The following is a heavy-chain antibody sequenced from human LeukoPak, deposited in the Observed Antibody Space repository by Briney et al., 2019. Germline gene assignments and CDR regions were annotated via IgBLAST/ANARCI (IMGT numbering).Heavy chain of an antibody. Sequence: GGSLRLSCAASGLTVSSNYMSWVRQAPGKGLEWVSVIYSGGSTYYADSVKGRFTISRDNSKNTLYLQMNSLRAEDTAVYYCASQTRGPYYYYYGMDVWGQGTTVTVSS. V-gene: IGHV3-53*01. CDR3: ASQTRGPYYYYYGMDV. D-gene: IGHD2-2*01. CDR1: GLTVSSNY. CDR2: IYSGGST. J-gene: IGHJ6*02.